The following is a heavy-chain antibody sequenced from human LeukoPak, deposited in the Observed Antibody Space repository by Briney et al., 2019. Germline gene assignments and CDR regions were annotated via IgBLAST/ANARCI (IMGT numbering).Heavy chain of an antibody. CDR3: ARGYLAAAGKSSFAY. J-gene: IGHJ4*02. D-gene: IGHD6-13*01. CDR1: GGSFSGYY. V-gene: IGHV4-34*01. Sequence: SETLSLTCAVYGGSFSGYYWSWIRQPPGKGLEWIGEINHSGSTNYNPSLKSRFTISVDTSKNKFSLKLRSVTAADTAVYYCARGYLAAAGKSSFAYWGQGTLVTVSS. CDR2: INHSGST.